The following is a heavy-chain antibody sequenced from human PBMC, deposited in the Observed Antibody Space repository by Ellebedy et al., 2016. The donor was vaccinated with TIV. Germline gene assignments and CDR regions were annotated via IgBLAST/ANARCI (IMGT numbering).Heavy chain of an antibody. Sequence: GESLKISCAASGFTFSSYWMHWVRQAPGKGLVWVSRINSDGSSTSYADSVKGRFTISRDNAKNTLYLQMNSPRAEDTAVYYCARGVNIAESFCIGYWGQGTLVTVSS. J-gene: IGHJ4*02. CDR2: INSDGSST. D-gene: IGHD6-13*01. CDR3: ARGVNIAESFCIGY. CDR1: GFTFSSYW. V-gene: IGHV3-74*01.